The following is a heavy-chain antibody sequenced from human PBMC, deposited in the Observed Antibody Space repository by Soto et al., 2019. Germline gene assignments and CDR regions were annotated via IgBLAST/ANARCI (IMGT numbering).Heavy chain of an antibody. CDR2: ISGSGSST. J-gene: IGHJ4*02. CDR1: GFTFSTYA. D-gene: IGHD6-6*01. Sequence: HPGGSLRLSCAASGFTFSTYAMHWVRQAPGKGLEWVSAISGSGSSTYYASSVKGRFTISRDNSKNTVYLQMNSLRVDDTAVFYCAGFVPLDYWGQGTLVTVSS. V-gene: IGHV3-23*01. CDR3: AGFVPLDY.